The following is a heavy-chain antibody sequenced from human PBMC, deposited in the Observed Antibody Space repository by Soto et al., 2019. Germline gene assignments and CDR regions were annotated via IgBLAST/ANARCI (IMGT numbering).Heavy chain of an antibody. CDR1: GYTFTSYG. CDR3: ARVYRITMVRGELSEY. CDR2: ISAYNGNT. D-gene: IGHD3-10*01. V-gene: IGHV1-18*01. Sequence: QVQLVQSGAEVKKPGASVKVSCKASGYTFTSYGISWVRQAPGQGLEWMGWISAYNGNTNYAQKLQGRVTMTTDTPTGTAYMELRSLRSDDTAVYYWARVYRITMVRGELSEYWGQGTLVTVSS. J-gene: IGHJ4*02.